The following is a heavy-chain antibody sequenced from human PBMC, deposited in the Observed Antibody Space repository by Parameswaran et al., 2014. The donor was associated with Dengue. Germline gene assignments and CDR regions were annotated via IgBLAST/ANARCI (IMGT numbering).Heavy chain of an antibody. D-gene: IGHD3-10*01. V-gene: IGHV3-7*04. CDR3: ARARGSYYVPYPFFDY. CDR2: IKQDGSEK. Sequence: VRQMPGKGLQWVANIKQDGSEKFFVDSVNGRSTISRDNAKNSLYLQMNSLRAEDTAVYYCARARGSYYVPYPFFDYWGQGTLVTVSS. J-gene: IGHJ4*02.